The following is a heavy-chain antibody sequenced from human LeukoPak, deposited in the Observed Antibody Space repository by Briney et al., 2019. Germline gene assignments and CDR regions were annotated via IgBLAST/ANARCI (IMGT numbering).Heavy chain of an antibody. Sequence: TGGSLRLSCAASGFTFSSYSMNWVRQAPGKGLEWVSYISSSSSTIYYADSVKGRFTISRDNAKNSLYLQMNSLRAEDTAVYYCARVSGQQLVRPFDYWGQGTLVTVSS. V-gene: IGHV3-48*01. J-gene: IGHJ4*02. CDR2: ISSSSSTI. CDR3: ARVSGQQLVRPFDY. D-gene: IGHD6-13*01. CDR1: GFTFSSYS.